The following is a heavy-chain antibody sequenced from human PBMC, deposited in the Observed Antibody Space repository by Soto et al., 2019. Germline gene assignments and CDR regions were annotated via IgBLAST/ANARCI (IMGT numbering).Heavy chain of an antibody. CDR3: SIQSGSPSYYYYGIDF. D-gene: IGHD3-10*01. CDR1: GGSISSSSYY. J-gene: IGHJ6*02. CDR2: IYYSGST. Sequence: SETLSLTCTVSGGSISSSSYYWGWIRQPPGKGLEWIGSIYYSGSTYYNPSLKSRVTISVDTSKNQFSLKLSSVPAADTAVYFRSIQSGSPSYYYYGIDFWRQGTTVAVSS. V-gene: IGHV4-39*01.